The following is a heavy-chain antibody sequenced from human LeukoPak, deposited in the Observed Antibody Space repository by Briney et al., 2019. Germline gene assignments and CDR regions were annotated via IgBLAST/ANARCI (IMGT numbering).Heavy chain of an antibody. CDR2: IHFSGDT. V-gene: IGHV4-59*07. CDR1: DVSMYIYY. Sequence: SDTLSLTCTLSDVSMYIYYWSWIRQSPGKGLEWIGYIHFSGDTNYNPSLKSRVTISAGMSRNQFSLTLTSVTAADTAVYYCARTRVDEYNDCTWEDVWGQGTMVTVSS. CDR3: ARTRVDEYNDCTWEDV. D-gene: IGHD1-1*01. J-gene: IGHJ3*01.